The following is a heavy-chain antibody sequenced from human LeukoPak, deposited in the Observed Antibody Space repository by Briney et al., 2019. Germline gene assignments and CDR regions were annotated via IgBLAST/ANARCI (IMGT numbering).Heavy chain of an antibody. CDR3: ARAARITIFGVVIMNAFDI. CDR1: GGSISSYY. D-gene: IGHD3-3*01. V-gene: IGHV4-59*01. Sequence: PSETLSLTCTVSGGSISSYYWSWIRQPPGKGLEWIGYIYYSGSTNYNPSLKSRVPISVDTSKNQFSLTLSSVTSADTAVYYCARAARITIFGVVIMNAFDIWGQGTMVTVSS. CDR2: IYYSGST. J-gene: IGHJ3*02.